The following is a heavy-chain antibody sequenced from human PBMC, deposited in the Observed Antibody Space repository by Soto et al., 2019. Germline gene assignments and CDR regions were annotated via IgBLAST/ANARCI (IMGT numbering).Heavy chain of an antibody. D-gene: IGHD4-17*01. Sequence: EVQLVESAGGLVQPGGSLRLSCAASGFTFSSYYMHWVRQAPGKGLVWISRIKTDGSFSSYADSVKGRFTISRDNAKNTLFLQMNSLRDDDTAVYYCARGYYGDPPALDYWGQGTLVSVSS. V-gene: IGHV3-74*01. CDR1: GFTFSSYY. J-gene: IGHJ4*02. CDR3: ARGYYGDPPALDY. CDR2: IKTDGSFS.